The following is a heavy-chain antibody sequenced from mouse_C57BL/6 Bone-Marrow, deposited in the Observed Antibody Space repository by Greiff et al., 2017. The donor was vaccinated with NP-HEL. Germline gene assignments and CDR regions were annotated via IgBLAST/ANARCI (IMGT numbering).Heavy chain of an antibody. V-gene: IGHV1-55*01. Sequence: QVHVKQPGAELVKPGASVKMSCKASGYTFTSYWITWVKQRPGQGLEWIGDIYPGSGSTNYNEKFKSKATLTVDTSSSTAYMQLSSLTSEDSAVYYCARTYLIYWGQGTTLTVSS. J-gene: IGHJ2*01. CDR3: ARTYLIY. D-gene: IGHD5-1*01. CDR2: IYPGSGST. CDR1: GYTFTSYW.